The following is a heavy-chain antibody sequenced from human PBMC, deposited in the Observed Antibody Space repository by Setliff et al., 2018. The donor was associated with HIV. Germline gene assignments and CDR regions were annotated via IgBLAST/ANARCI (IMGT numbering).Heavy chain of an antibody. D-gene: IGHD3-3*01. Sequence: VASVKVSCKASGYTFSNYHVHWVRQAPGEGLEWMGGVIPIFNTTHYAQKFQARVAITADESTNTAYMDLSSLRSDDTAVYYCARGSLLEWGPTSSYYYMDVWGKGTTVTVSS. CDR2: VIPIFNTT. V-gene: IGHV1-69*13. CDR3: ARGSLLEWGPTSSYYYMDV. J-gene: IGHJ6*03. CDR1: GYTFSNYH.